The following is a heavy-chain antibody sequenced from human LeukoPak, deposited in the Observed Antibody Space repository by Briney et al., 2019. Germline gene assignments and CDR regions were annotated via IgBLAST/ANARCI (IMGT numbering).Heavy chain of an antibody. D-gene: IGHD3-10*01. CDR1: GFTFSSYG. J-gene: IGHJ5*02. CDR3: AKDPMYYYGSGGP. CDR2: IWYDGSNK. V-gene: IGHV3-33*06. Sequence: GGSLRLSCAASGFTFSSYGMHWVRQAPGKGLEWVAIIWYDGSNKYYADSVKGRFTISRDNSKNTLYLQMNSLRAEDTAVYYCAKDPMYYYGSGGPWGQGTLVTVSS.